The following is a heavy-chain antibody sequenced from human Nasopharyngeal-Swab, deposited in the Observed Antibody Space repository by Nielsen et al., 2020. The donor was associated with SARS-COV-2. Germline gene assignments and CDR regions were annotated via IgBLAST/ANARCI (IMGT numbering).Heavy chain of an antibody. CDR1: GFSLSNYW. D-gene: IGHD1-26*01. CDR2: IRRDSGAR. V-gene: IGHV3-7*01. Sequence: GGSLRLSCVGSGFSLSNYWMSWVRQAPGRGLEWVANIRRDSGARFYVDSVKGRFTISRDNAKNSLYLQMNSPRAEDTAVYYCVRDTGAWDFDYWGQGTLITVSS. CDR3: VRDTGAWDFDY. J-gene: IGHJ4*02.